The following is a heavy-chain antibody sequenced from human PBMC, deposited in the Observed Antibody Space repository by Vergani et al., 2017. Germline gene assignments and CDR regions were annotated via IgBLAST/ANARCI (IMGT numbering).Heavy chain of an antibody. J-gene: IGHJ3*02. CDR3: SRDPSGEQWLGNDAFDI. CDR1: GFTFDDYA. D-gene: IGHD6-19*01. V-gene: IGHV3-9*01. CDR2: ISWNSGSI. Sequence: EVQLVESGGGLVQPGRSLRLSCAASGFTFDDYAMHWVRQAPGKGLEWVSGISWNSGSIGYADSVKGRFTISRDNAKHSLYLQMNSLRAEGTALYYCSRDPSGEQWLGNDAFDIWGQGTMGTVSA.